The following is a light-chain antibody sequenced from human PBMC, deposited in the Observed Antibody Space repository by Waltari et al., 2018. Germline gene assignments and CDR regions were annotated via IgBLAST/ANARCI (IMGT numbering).Light chain of an antibody. CDR1: GSNIGAGYD. CDR2: GST. CDR3: QSYDTSLSVV. Sequence: QSVLTQPPSVSGAPGQRVTISCTGSGSNIGAGYDVHWYQQLPRAAPKLLIYGSTSRPLGVPARCFGSTSGTSASLAITGLQAEDEADYYCQSYDTSLSVVFGGGTKLTVL. V-gene: IGLV1-40*01. J-gene: IGLJ3*02.